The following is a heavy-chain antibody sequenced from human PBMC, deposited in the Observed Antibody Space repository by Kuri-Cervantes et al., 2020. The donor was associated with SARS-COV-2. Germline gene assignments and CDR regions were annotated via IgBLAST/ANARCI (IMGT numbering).Heavy chain of an antibody. D-gene: IGHD6-6*01. CDR3: ASANSYSSSSIDY. V-gene: IGHV1-24*01. J-gene: IGHJ4*02. CDR2: LDPEDGET. CDR1: GYTLTELS. Sequence: ASVKVSCKVSGYTLTELSMHWVRQAPGKGLEWMGGLDPEDGETIYAQKFQGRVTMTEDTSTDTAYMELSSLRSEDTAVYYCASANSYSSSSIDYWGQGTLVTVSS.